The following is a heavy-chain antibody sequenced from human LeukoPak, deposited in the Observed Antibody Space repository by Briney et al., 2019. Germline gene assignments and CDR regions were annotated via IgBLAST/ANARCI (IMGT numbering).Heavy chain of an antibody. J-gene: IGHJ2*01. CDR2: IHYSGST. D-gene: IGHD1-26*01. CDR1: GGSISYYY. Sequence: SETLSLTCSVSGGSISYYYWSWIRQPPGKKLEWIGYIHYSGSTNYNPSLKSRVTISVDTSKNQFSLKLSSVTAADTAVYYCARRSGKSGPYWYFDLWGRGTLVTVSS. V-gene: IGHV4-59*01. CDR3: ARRSGKSGPYWYFDL.